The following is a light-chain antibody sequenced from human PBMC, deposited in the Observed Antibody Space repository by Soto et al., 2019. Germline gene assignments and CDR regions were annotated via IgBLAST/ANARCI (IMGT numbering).Light chain of an antibody. CDR1: SGHSNYA. CDR3: QTWGTGVHVV. Sequence: QPVLTQSPSASASLGASVKLTCTLSSGHSNYAIAWHQQQPEKGPRYLIKLNSDGSHIKGDGIPDRFSGSSSGAERYLTISSLQPEDEADYYCQTWGTGVHVVFGGGTKVTVL. CDR2: LNSDGSH. J-gene: IGLJ2*01. V-gene: IGLV4-69*01.